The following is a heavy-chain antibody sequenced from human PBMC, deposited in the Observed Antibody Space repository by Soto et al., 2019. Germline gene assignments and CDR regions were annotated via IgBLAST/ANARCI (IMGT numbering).Heavy chain of an antibody. Sequence: GGSLRLSCAASGFTFSSYGMHWVRQAPGKGLEWVAVISYDGSNKYYADSVKGRFTISRDNSKNTLYLQMNSLRAEDTAVYYAGRSYYYYYMDVWGKGTTVTVSS. CDR3: GRSYYYYYMDV. CDR1: GFTFSSYG. J-gene: IGHJ6*03. V-gene: IGHV3-30*03. CDR2: ISYDGSNK.